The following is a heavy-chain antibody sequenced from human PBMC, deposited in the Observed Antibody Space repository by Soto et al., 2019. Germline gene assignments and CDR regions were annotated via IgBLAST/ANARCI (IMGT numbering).Heavy chain of an antibody. J-gene: IGHJ4*02. D-gene: IGHD6-6*01. CDR3: ARNSLSSAFTFDY. V-gene: IGHV4-39*01. CDR2: IYYSGST. CDR1: GGSISSSSYY. Sequence: PSETLSLTCTVSGGSISSSSYYWGWIRQPPGKGLEWIGSIYYSGSTYYNPSLKSRVTISVDTSKNQFSLKLSSVTAADTAVYYCARNSLSSAFTFDYWGQGTLVTVYS.